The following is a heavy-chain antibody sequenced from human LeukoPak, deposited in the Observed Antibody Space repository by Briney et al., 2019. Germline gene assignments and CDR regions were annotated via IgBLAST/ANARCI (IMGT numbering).Heavy chain of an antibody. CDR3: ARGRSYYDSSGYYVY. Sequence: SQALSVTCTVSGGSISSGDYYWSWIRQPPGKGLEWIGYIYYSGSTYYNPSLKSRVTISVDTSKNQFSLKLSSVTAADTAVYYCARGRSYYDSSGYYVYWGQGTLVTVSS. V-gene: IGHV4-30-4*08. CDR2: IYYSGST. CDR1: GGSISSGDYY. D-gene: IGHD3-22*01. J-gene: IGHJ4*02.